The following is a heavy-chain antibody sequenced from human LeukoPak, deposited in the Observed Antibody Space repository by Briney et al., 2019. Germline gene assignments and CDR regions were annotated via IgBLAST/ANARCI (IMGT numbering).Heavy chain of an antibody. D-gene: IGHD3/OR15-3a*01. Sequence: PGGSLKLSCAASGFTFSGSAMHWVRQASGKGLEWVGRIRSKANSYATAYAASVKGRFTISRDDSKNTAYLQMNSLKTEDTAVYYCTRHGDWYWAFDIWGQGTMVTVSS. CDR1: GFTFSGSA. J-gene: IGHJ3*02. V-gene: IGHV3-73*01. CDR3: TRHGDWYWAFDI. CDR2: IRSKANSYAT.